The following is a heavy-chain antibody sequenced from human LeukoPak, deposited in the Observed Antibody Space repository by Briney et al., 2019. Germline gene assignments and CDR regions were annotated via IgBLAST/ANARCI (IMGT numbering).Heavy chain of an antibody. V-gene: IGHV1-46*01. CDR3: ARDQDYPLPRFDS. CDR2: IDPSGGST. CDR1: GYTFITYY. Sequence: ASVKVSCKASGYTFITYYMHWVRQAPGQGLERMGIIDPSGGSTTYAQKFQGRVTVTRDTSTSTVYMELSSLRSDDTAVYYCARDQDYPLPRFDSWGQGTLVTVSS. J-gene: IGHJ4*02. D-gene: IGHD4-11*01.